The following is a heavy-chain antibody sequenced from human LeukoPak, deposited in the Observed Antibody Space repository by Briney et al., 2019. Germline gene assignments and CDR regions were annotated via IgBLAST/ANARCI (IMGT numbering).Heavy chain of an antibody. V-gene: IGHV3-11*01. D-gene: IGHD1-26*01. CDR1: GFTFSGYY. J-gene: IGHJ4*02. Sequence: GGSLRLSCAASGFTFSGYYMSWIRQAPGKGLEWVSYISNSGSTIYYADSVKGRFTISRDNAKNSLFLQMNSLRAEDTAVYYCARERGSYYFDYWGQGTLVTVSS. CDR2: ISNSGSTI. CDR3: ARERGSYYFDY.